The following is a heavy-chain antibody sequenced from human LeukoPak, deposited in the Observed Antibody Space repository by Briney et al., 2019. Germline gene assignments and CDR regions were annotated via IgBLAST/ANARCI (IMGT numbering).Heavy chain of an antibody. CDR1: GYTLTELS. CDR2: FDPEDGET. J-gene: IGHJ4*02. V-gene: IGHV1-24*01. Sequence: ASVKVSCKVSGYTLTELSMHWVRQAPGKGLEWMGGFDPEDGETIYAQKFQGRVTMTEDTSTDTAYMELSSLRSEDTAVYYCATGVRWDLDSVAHPDYWGQGTLVTVSS. CDR3: ATGVRWDLDSVAHPDY. D-gene: IGHD1-26*01.